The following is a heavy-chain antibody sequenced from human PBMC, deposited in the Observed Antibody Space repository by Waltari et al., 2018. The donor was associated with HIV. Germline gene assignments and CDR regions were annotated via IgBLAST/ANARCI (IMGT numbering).Heavy chain of an antibody. CDR3: ARGSNVSGVGYFQH. Sequence: QVQLQQWGAGLLKPSETLSLTCAVYGGSFSGYYWSWIRQPPGKGLEWIGEINHSGSTNYNPSLKSRVTISVDTSKNQFSLKLSSVTAADTAVYYCARGSNVSGVGYFQHWGQGTLVTVSS. D-gene: IGHD3-10*01. J-gene: IGHJ1*01. CDR1: GGSFSGYY. CDR2: INHSGST. V-gene: IGHV4-34*01.